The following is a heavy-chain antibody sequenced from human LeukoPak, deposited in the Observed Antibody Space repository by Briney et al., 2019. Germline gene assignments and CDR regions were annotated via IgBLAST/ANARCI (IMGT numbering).Heavy chain of an antibody. Sequence: HPGGSLRLSCAASGFIFRRNGMHWVRQVPGKGLEWVALIWYDGSKTYYADSVKGRFTISRDNSRNTLFLQMNSLRAEDTAVYYCARDLGGRDRYCSSTSCYAGDYWGQGTLVTVSS. CDR2: IWYDGSKT. CDR3: ARDLGGRDRYCSSTSCYAGDY. CDR1: GFIFRRNG. V-gene: IGHV3-33*01. D-gene: IGHD2-2*01. J-gene: IGHJ4*02.